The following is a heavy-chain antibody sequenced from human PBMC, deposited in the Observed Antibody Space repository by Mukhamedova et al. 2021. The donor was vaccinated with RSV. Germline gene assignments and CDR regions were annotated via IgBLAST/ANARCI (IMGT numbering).Heavy chain of an antibody. Sequence: YYADSVKGSFTISRYNSKNTLYLQMISLRAEDTVVYFCVKDLVEWELLFLWGQGTLVTVSS. D-gene: IGHD1-26*01. CDR3: VKDLVEWELLFL. J-gene: IGHJ4*02. V-gene: IGHV3-64D*06.